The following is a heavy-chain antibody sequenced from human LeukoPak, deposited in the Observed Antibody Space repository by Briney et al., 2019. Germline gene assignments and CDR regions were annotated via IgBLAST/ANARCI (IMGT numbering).Heavy chain of an antibody. CDR3: ARDYAGTHLDY. J-gene: IGHJ4*02. D-gene: IGHD6-13*01. V-gene: IGHV1-18*01. CDR1: GYTFTSYG. CDR2: ISAYNGNT. Sequence: ASVKVSCKASGYTFTSYGISWVRQAPGQGPEWMGWISAYNGNTNYVQKFQGRVTMTTDTSTSTAHTELRSLRSDDTAIYYCARDYAGTHLDYWGQGTLVTVSS.